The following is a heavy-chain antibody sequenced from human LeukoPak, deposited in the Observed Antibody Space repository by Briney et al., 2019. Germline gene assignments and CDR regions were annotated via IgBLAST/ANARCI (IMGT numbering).Heavy chain of an antibody. CDR1: GGSISSGSYY. CDR3: AKSYYDSRVYDGFDI. D-gene: IGHD3-22*01. Sequence: SQTLSLTCTVSGGSISSGSYYWSWIRQPAGKGLEWIGRIYTSGSTNYNPSLKSRVTISVDTSKNQFSLKLSSVTAADTAVYYCAKSYYDSRVYDGFDIWGQGTMVSVSS. V-gene: IGHV4-61*02. J-gene: IGHJ3*02. CDR2: IYTSGST.